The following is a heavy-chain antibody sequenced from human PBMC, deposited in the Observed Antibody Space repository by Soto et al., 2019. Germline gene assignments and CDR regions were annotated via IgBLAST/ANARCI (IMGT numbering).Heavy chain of an antibody. D-gene: IGHD2-2*01. J-gene: IGHJ4*02. V-gene: IGHV3-30*09. CDR2: ISYDGSNK. CDR1: GFTFSSYA. Sequence: GGSLRLSCAASGFTFSSYAMHWVRQAPGKGLEWVAVISYDGSNKYYADSVKGRFAISRDNSKNTLYLQMNSLRAEDTAVYYCARGPSSLTRFDYWGQGTLVTVSS. CDR3: ARGPSSLTRFDY.